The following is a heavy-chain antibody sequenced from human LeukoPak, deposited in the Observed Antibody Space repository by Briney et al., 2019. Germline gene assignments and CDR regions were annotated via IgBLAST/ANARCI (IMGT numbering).Heavy chain of an antibody. CDR3: ARRGRNFWSGYYTFGYFDY. Sequence: GASVKVSCKASGYTFTSYGISWVRQAPGQGLEWMGWISAYNGNTNYAQKLQGRVTMTTDTSTSTAYMELRSLRSDDTAVYYCARRGRNFWSGYYTFGYFDYWGQGTLVTVSS. D-gene: IGHD3-3*01. CDR1: GYTFTSYG. V-gene: IGHV1-18*01. J-gene: IGHJ4*02. CDR2: ISAYNGNT.